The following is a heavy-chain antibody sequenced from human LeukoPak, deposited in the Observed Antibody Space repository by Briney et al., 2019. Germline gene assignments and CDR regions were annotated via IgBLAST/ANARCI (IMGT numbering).Heavy chain of an antibody. CDR1: GGSISSYY. Sequence: PSQTLSLTCTVSGGSISSYYWNWVRQPAGKGLEWVGRIYTGGSTNYNPSLKSRVTMSEDTSKNQFSLKLSSVTAADTAVYYCARGGRGWYPFDYWGQGILVTVSS. CDR3: ARGGRGWYPFDY. CDR2: IYTGGST. D-gene: IGHD6-19*01. V-gene: IGHV4-4*07. J-gene: IGHJ4*02.